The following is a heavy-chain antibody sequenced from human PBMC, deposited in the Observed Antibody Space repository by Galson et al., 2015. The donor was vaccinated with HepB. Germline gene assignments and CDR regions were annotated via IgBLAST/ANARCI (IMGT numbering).Heavy chain of an antibody. CDR3: AREGAWGYDPAAAFDI. D-gene: IGHD5-12*01. CDR2: ISSSGSTI. CDR1: GFTFSDYY. Sequence: SLRLSCAASGFTFSDYYMSWIRQAPGKGLEWVSYISSSGSTIYYADSVKGRFTISRDNAKNSLYLQMNSLRAEDTAVYYCAREGAWGYDPAAAFDIWGQGTMVTVSS. V-gene: IGHV3-11*01. J-gene: IGHJ3*02.